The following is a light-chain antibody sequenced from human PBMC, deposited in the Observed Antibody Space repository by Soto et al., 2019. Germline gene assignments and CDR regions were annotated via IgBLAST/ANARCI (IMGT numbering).Light chain of an antibody. V-gene: IGKV4-1*01. CDR1: QSVLYSSNNQNY. Sequence: DIVMTQSPDSLAVSLGERATINCKSSQSVLYSSNNQNYLAWFQQKPGQPPKLLIYWASTRESGVPDRFSGSGSATDFTLTISSLQAEDVAVYYCQQYLNSIRTFGQGTKVEIK. CDR3: QQYLNSIRT. J-gene: IGKJ1*01. CDR2: WAS.